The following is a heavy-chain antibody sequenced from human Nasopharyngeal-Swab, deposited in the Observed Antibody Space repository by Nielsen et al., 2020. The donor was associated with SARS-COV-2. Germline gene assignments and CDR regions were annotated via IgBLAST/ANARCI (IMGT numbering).Heavy chain of an antibody. V-gene: IGHV3-64D*08. D-gene: IGHD6-19*01. Sequence: GESLKISCSASGFTFNTYAMHWVRQAPGKGLEYVSFVRSNGGSTDYADSVKGRFTISRDNSKNTLYLQMSSLRAEDTAVYYCVKPGYSSGWYRRGFYFDYWGQGILVAVSS. CDR2: VRSNGGST. J-gene: IGHJ4*02. CDR1: GFTFNTYA. CDR3: VKPGYSSGWYRRGFYFDY.